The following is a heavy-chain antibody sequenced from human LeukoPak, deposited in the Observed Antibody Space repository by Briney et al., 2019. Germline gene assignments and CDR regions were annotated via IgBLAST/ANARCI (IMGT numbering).Heavy chain of an antibody. CDR1: GFTFSSYA. D-gene: IGHD6-19*01. CDR2: ISYDGSNK. V-gene: IGHV3-30*04. Sequence: PGGSLRLSCAASGFTFSSYAMHWVRQAPGKGLEWVAVISYDGSNKYYADSVKGRFTISRDNSKNTLYLQMNSLRAEDTAVHYCARDMREQQWLVRIKLPDYWGQGTLVTVSS. J-gene: IGHJ4*02. CDR3: ARDMREQQWLVRIKLPDY.